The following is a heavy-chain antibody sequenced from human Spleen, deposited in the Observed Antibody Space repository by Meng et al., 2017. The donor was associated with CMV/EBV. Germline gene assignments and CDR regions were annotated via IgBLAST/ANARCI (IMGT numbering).Heavy chain of an antibody. CDR3: AKEFVGIVGATAFDY. CDR1: GFTFSSYA. CDR2: ISGSGGST. J-gene: IGHJ4*02. V-gene: IGHV3-23*01. Sequence: GGSLRLSCAASGFTFSSYAMSWVRQAPGKGLEWFSAISGSGGSTYYADSVKGRFTISRDNSKNTLYLQMNSLRAEDTAVYYCAKEFVGIVGATAFDYWGQGTLVTVSS. D-gene: IGHD1-26*01.